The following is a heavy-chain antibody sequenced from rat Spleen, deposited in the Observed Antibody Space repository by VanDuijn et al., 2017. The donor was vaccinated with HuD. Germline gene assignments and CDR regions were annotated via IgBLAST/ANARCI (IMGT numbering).Heavy chain of an antibody. V-gene: IGHV2S12*01. J-gene: IGHJ2*01. CDR3: SKDYYGYNFDY. D-gene: IGHD1-9*01. CDR2: ISSIGAT. CDR1: GFSLTSKG. Sequence: QVQLKESGPGLVQPSQTLSLTCTVSGFSLTSKGVAWVRQPPGKGLEWLAAISSIGATFYNSVLKYRLTISRDISKNQVFLRMNSLQIEDTAIYFCSKDYYGYNFDYWAQGVMVTVSS.